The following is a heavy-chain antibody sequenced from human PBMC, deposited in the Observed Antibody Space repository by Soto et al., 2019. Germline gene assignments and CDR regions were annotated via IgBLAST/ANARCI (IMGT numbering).Heavy chain of an antibody. Sequence: SETLSFTCAVYGGSFSGYYWSWIRQPPGKGLEWIGEINHSGSTNYNPSLKSRVTISVDTSKNQFSLKLSSVTAADTAVYYCARGSGYDKTNNWFDPWGQGTLVTVSS. V-gene: IGHV4-34*01. CDR1: GGSFSGYY. D-gene: IGHD5-12*01. CDR2: INHSGST. J-gene: IGHJ5*02. CDR3: ARGSGYDKTNNWFDP.